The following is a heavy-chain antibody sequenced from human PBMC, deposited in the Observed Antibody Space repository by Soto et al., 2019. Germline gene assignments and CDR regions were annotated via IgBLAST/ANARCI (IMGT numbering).Heavy chain of an antibody. V-gene: IGHV3-33*01. CDR3: ARDAYDFWSGYYDYYYMDV. D-gene: IGHD3-3*01. J-gene: IGHJ6*03. Sequence: GGSLRLSCAASGFTFSSYGMHWVRQAPGKGLEWVAVIWYDGSNKYYADSVRGRFTISRDNSKNTLYLQMNSLRAEDTAVYYCARDAYDFWSGYYDYYYMDVWGKGTTVTVSS. CDR2: IWYDGSNK. CDR1: GFTFSSYG.